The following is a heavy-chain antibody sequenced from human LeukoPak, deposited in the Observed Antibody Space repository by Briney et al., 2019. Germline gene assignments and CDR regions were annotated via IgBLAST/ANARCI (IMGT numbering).Heavy chain of an antibody. CDR2: ISGDGGST. Sequence: TGGSLTLPCAASGFTFDDYAMHWVRQAPGKGLEWVSLISGDGGSTYYAYSVKGRFTISKDNSKNSLYLQMNSLRTEDTALYYCAKAPHDSYYYGMDVWGQGTKVTVSS. J-gene: IGHJ6*02. CDR3: AKAPHDSYYYGMDV. D-gene: IGHD3-16*01. CDR1: GFTFDDYA. V-gene: IGHV3-43*02.